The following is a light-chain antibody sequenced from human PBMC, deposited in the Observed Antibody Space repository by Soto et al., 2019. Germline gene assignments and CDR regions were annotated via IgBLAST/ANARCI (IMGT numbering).Light chain of an antibody. CDR3: QQDCNWPQA. J-gene: IGKJ1*01. V-gene: IGKV3D-20*02. CDR1: QSVRRNC. Sequence: EVVLTQCPGTLSVSPGERATLSCRASQSVRRNCLAWYQQNPGQAPRLLIYDGSSRASGSPDRFSGSGSGTDFTLTISSLQSEDLAVYYCQQDCNWPQAFGQGTKVDIK. CDR2: DGS.